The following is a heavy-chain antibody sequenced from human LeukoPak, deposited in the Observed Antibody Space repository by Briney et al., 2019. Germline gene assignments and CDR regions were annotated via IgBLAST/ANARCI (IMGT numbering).Heavy chain of an antibody. D-gene: IGHD3-10*01. Sequence: GGSLRLSCAASGFTFRNYAMSWVRQAPGKGLEWVSTISDSGGNTYYADSVRGRFTISRDNAKNSLFLQMNSLRAEDTAVYYCVRDRSPGYFDYWGQGTLVTVSS. CDR1: GFTFRNYA. CDR3: VRDRSPGYFDY. J-gene: IGHJ4*02. V-gene: IGHV3-23*01. CDR2: ISDSGGNT.